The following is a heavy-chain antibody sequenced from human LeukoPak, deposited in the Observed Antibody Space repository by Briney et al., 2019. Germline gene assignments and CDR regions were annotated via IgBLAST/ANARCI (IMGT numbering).Heavy chain of an antibody. Sequence: GRSLRLSCAASGFKFRNYGMHWVRQAPGKGLEWVVVIWYDGSNKYYADSVKGRFTISRDNSKNTLYVQMNSLRVEDTAVYYCATSLGESTFETWGQGTLVTVSS. J-gene: IGHJ5*02. V-gene: IGHV3-33*01. CDR3: ATSLGESTFET. D-gene: IGHD3-3*02. CDR1: GFKFRNYG. CDR2: IWYDGSNK.